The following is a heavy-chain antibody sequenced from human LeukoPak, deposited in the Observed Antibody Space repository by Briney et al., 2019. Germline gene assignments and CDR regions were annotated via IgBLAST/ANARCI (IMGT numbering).Heavy chain of an antibody. CDR1: GLTFTSYS. D-gene: IGHD6-13*01. CDR3: ARSIGAAYFDN. J-gene: IGHJ4*02. CDR2: ISSGSNDI. Sequence: PGGSLTLSCPLPGLTFTSYSTNWVRQAPGKGLEWVSLISSGSNDIYYADSVKGRFTISRDNAKNSLYLEMNNLRAEDTAVYYCARSIGAAYFDNWGQGTLVTVSS. V-gene: IGHV3-21*01.